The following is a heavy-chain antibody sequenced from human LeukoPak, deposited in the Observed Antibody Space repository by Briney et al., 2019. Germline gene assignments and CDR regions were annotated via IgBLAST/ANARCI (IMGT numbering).Heavy chain of an antibody. V-gene: IGHV3-33*01. CDR2: IWYDENNK. J-gene: IGHJ4*02. Sequence: GRSLRLSCAASGFILSNYGMHWVRQAPGKGLEWVAVIWYDENNKYYTDSVKGRFTISRDNSKNTLYLQMNSLRAEDTAAYYCAREWGYGDPFGFFDYWGQGTLVTVSS. D-gene: IGHD4-17*01. CDR1: GFILSNYG. CDR3: AREWGYGDPFGFFDY.